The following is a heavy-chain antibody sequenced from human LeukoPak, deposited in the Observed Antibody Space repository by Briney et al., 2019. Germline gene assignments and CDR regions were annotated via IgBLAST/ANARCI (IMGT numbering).Heavy chain of an antibody. Sequence: PETLSLTCTVSGGSISSYYWTWIRQPAGRGLEWIGRIYTSGTTNYNPSLKSRVTMSVDTSKGQLSLKLTSVTAADTAVYYCALRGLYCSASTCGGALHIWGQGTMVTVSS. CDR1: GGSISSYY. J-gene: IGHJ3*02. CDR3: ALRGLYCSASTCGGALHI. CDR2: IYTSGTT. V-gene: IGHV4-4*07. D-gene: IGHD2-15*01.